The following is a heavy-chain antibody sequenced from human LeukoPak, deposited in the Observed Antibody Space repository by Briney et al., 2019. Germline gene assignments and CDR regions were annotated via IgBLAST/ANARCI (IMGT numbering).Heavy chain of an antibody. J-gene: IGHJ5*02. D-gene: IGHD3-3*01. CDR1: GGSISSGDYY. CDR3: ARLKFLEWLLSSFDP. Sequence: PSQTLSLTCTVSGGSISSGDYYWGWIRQPPGKGLEWIGSIYHSGSTYYNPSLKSRVTISVDTSKNQFSLKLSSVTAADTAVYYCARLKFLEWLLSSFDPWGQGTLVTVSS. V-gene: IGHV4-39*07. CDR2: IYHSGST.